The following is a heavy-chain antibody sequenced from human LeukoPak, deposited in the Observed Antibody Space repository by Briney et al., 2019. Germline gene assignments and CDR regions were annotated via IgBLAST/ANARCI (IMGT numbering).Heavy chain of an antibody. J-gene: IGHJ3*02. Sequence: ASVKVSCKASGYTFTCYYMHWVRQAPGQGLEWMGWINPNSGGTNYAQKFQGRVTMTRDTSISTAYMELSRMRSDDTAVYYCATAEWSIAARSYAFDIWGQGTMVTVSS. D-gene: IGHD6-6*01. CDR2: INPNSGGT. CDR1: GYTFTCYY. CDR3: ATAEWSIAARSYAFDI. V-gene: IGHV1-2*02.